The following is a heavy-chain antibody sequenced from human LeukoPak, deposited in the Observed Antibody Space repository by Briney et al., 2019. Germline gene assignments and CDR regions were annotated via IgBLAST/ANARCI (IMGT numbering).Heavy chain of an antibody. Sequence: ASVKVSCKASGYTFTDYYVHWVRQAPGQGLEWMGGIIPIFGTANYAQKFQGRVTITADESTSTAYMELSSLRSEDTAVYYCARGLHPRETDYYYYYGMDVWGQGTTVTVSS. CDR1: GYTFTDYY. D-gene: IGHD1-26*01. CDR3: ARGLHPRETDYYYYYGMDV. J-gene: IGHJ6*02. V-gene: IGHV1-69*13. CDR2: IIPIFGTA.